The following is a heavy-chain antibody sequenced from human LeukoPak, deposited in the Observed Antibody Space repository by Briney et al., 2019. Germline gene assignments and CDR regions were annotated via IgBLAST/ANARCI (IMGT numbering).Heavy chain of an antibody. D-gene: IGHD3-10*01. CDR1: GSTFSSYD. Sequence: ASVNVSYKPSGSTFSSYDINWVRQATGQGVEWMGWTNPYSGDKGYPPRFQGRVTMTRDTSIRTAYMERSSLRSEDTAVYYGARGPYGTGSQFDFWGQGTLVTVSS. CDR3: ARGPYGTGSQFDF. V-gene: IGHV1-8*02. J-gene: IGHJ4*02. CDR2: TNPYSGDK.